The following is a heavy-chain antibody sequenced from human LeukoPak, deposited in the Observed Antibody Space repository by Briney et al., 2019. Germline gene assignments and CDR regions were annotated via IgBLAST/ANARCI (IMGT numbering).Heavy chain of an antibody. CDR2: IYSGGST. CDR1: GFTVSSNY. V-gene: IGHV3-53*01. D-gene: IGHD1-26*01. CDR3: ARGTRELLGEDY. Sequence: GGSLRLSCAASGFTVSSNYMSRVRQAPGKGLEWVSVIYSGGSTYYADSVKGRFTISRDNSKNTLYLQMNSLRAEDTAVYYCARGTRELLGEDYWGQGTLVTVSS. J-gene: IGHJ4*02.